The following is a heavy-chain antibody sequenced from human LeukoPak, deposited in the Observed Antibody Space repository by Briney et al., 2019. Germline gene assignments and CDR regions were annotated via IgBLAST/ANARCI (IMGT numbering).Heavy chain of an antibody. V-gene: IGHV4-39*07. Sequence: SETLSLTCTVSGGSISSSSYYWGWIRQPPGKGLEWIGSIYYSGSTYYNPSLKSRVTISVDTSKNQFSLKLSSVTAADTAVYYCARRGTFRPNCYFDYWGQGTLVTVSS. CDR3: ARRGTFRPNCYFDY. D-gene: IGHD3-16*01. CDR2: IYYSGST. J-gene: IGHJ4*02. CDR1: GGSISSSSYY.